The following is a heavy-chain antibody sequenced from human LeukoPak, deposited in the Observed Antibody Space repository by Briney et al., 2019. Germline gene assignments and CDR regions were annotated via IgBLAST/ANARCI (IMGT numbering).Heavy chain of an antibody. Sequence: GASVKVSCKASGSTFSSYAISWVRKSPGQGLKWMGRIIPILGIANYAQKFQARVTITADKSTITAYMELRSLRSETTAVYYCARVETAAGPYDCDYWGEGTVVSV. CDR3: ARVETAAGPYDCDY. D-gene: IGHD6-13*01. CDR1: GSTFSSYA. V-gene: IGHV1-69*04. CDR2: IIPILGIA. J-gene: IGHJ4*02.